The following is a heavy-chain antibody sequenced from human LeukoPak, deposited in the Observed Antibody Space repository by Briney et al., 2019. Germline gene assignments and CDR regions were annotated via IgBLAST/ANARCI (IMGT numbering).Heavy chain of an antibody. Sequence: PGGSLRLPCAASGFTFSSYSMNWVRQAPGKGLEWVSSISSSSSYIYYADSVKGRFTISRDNAKNSLYLQMNSLRAEDTAVYYCARARYCSSTSCYFDYWGQGTLVTVSS. V-gene: IGHV3-21*01. D-gene: IGHD2-2*01. CDR3: ARARYCSSTSCYFDY. CDR2: ISSSSSYI. J-gene: IGHJ4*02. CDR1: GFTFSSYS.